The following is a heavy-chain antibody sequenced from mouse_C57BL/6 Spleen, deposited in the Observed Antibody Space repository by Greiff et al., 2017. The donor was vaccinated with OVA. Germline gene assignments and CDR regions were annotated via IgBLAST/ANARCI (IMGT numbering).Heavy chain of an antibody. J-gene: IGHJ4*01. V-gene: IGHV1-81*01. D-gene: IGHD1-1*01. Sequence: VMLVESGAELARPGASVKLSCKASGYTFTSYGISWVKQRTGQGLEWIGEIYPRSGNTYYNEKFKGKATLTADKSSSTAYMELRSLTSEDSAVYFCARWRSYYGSTAMDYWGQGTSVTVSS. CDR2: IYPRSGNT. CDR3: ARWRSYYGSTAMDY. CDR1: GYTFTSYG.